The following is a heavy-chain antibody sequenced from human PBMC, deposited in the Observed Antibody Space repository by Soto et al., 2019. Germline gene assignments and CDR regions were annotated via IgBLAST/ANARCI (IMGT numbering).Heavy chain of an antibody. D-gene: IGHD3-10*01. CDR2: IDNTGGT. V-gene: IGHV4-59*08. CDR3: VRQGIGHLHGLVDV. J-gene: IGHJ6*02. CDR1: GDFISSHK. Sequence: QVQLQESGPGLVKPSGTLSLTCSVSGDFISSHKWSWIRRPPGKGLEWIGYIDNTGGTSYNPFLASRVTFSVDRSTKQFALWLRSVTAADTAVYYCVRQGIGHLHGLVDVWGPGTTVIVS.